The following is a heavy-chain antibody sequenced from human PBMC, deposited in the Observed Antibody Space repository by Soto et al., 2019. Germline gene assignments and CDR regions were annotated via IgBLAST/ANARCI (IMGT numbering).Heavy chain of an antibody. J-gene: IGHJ4*02. D-gene: IGHD2-2*01. Sequence: QVQLVQSGAEVKKPGSSVKVSCKASGGSFNTYAISWVRQAPGQGLEWVGGIIPVFGRVTYAQRFKGRVTISSDASTSKAYMELSRLRPDDTAMYYCADLFVGYCITTSCPPDYWGQGTLVIVSS. V-gene: IGHV1-69*05. CDR3: ADLFVGYCITTSCPPDY. CDR1: GGSFNTYA. CDR2: IIPVFGRV.